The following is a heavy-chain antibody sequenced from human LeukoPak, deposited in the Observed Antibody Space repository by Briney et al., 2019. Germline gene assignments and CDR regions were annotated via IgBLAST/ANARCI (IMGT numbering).Heavy chain of an antibody. D-gene: IGHD6-13*01. CDR3: ARIDSSSWYGVDY. CDR2: INHSGST. Sequence: SETLSLTCAVYGGSFSGYYWSWIRQPPGKGLEWIGEINHSGSTNYNPSLKSRVTISVGTSKNQFSLKLSSVTAADTAVYYCARIDSSSWYGVDYWGQGTLVTVSS. CDR1: GGSFSGYY. V-gene: IGHV4-34*01. J-gene: IGHJ4*02.